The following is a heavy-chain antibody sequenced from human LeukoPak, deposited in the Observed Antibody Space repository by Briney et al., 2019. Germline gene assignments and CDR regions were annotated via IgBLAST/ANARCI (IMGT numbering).Heavy chain of an antibody. CDR1: GFTFSSYS. CDR3: AKDQCSSTSCSLDY. Sequence: GGSLRLSCAASGFTFSSYSMNWVRQAPGKGLEWVSSISSSSSYIYYADSVKGRFTISRDNSKNTLYLQMNSLRAEDTAVYYCAKDQCSSTSCSLDYWGQGTLVTVSS. CDR2: ISSSSSYI. V-gene: IGHV3-21*01. D-gene: IGHD2-2*01. J-gene: IGHJ4*02.